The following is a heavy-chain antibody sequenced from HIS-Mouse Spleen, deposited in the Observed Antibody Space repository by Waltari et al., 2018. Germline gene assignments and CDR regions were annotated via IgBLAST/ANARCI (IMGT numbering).Heavy chain of an antibody. D-gene: IGHD6-6*01. V-gene: IGHV6-1*01. CDR2: TYYRSKWYN. J-gene: IGHJ4*02. CDR3: AREGYSSSSFDY. CDR1: GDSLPRTRAS. Sequence: QVQLQQSGPGLVKPSQTLSLHCPISGDSLPRTRASWPWTGQSPSRGLEWLGRTYYRSKWYNDYAVSVKSRITINPDTSKNQFSLQLNSVTPEDTAVYYCAREGYSSSSFDYWGQGTLVTVSS.